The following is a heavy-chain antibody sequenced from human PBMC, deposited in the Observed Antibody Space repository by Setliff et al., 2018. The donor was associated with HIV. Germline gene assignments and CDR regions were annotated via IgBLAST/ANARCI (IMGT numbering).Heavy chain of an antibody. V-gene: IGHV4-39*01. CDR1: GGSVRGTSFY. CDR2: INHSGST. CDR3: ARHSITLVVGVPERDDAFDI. Sequence: PSETLSLTCSVSGGSVRGTSFYWSWIRQPPGKGLEWIGEINHSGSTNYNPSLKSRVTISVDTSKNQFSLKLSSVTAADTAVYYCARHSITLVVGVPERDDAFDIWGQGTMVTVS. D-gene: IGHD3-22*01. J-gene: IGHJ3*02.